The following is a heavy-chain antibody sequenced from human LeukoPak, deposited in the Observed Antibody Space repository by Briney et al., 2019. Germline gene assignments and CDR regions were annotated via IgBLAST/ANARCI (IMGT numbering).Heavy chain of an antibody. J-gene: IGHJ4*02. Sequence: GSLRLSCEASGFTFSIYAMSWVRQAPGKGLEWVGEIYLRGNTNYNPSLESRVTISVDESKTQLSLRLESVTAADAAVYYCARGTITTVTDSWGPGTLVTVSS. D-gene: IGHD4-17*01. CDR1: GFTFSIYAM. CDR3: ARGTITTVTDS. V-gene: IGHV4-4*02. CDR2: IYLRGNT.